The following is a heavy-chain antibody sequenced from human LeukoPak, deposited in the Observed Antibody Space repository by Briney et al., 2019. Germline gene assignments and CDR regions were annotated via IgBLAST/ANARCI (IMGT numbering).Heavy chain of an antibody. CDR2: INPSGGST. J-gene: IGHJ1*01. Sequence: GASVKVSCKASGYTFTSYGISWVRQAPGQGLEWMGIINPSGGSTSYAQKFQGRVTMTRDTSTSTVYMELSSLRSEDTAVYYCARVGGDYLSAEYFQHWGQGTLVTVSS. CDR1: GYTFTSYG. V-gene: IGHV1-46*01. CDR3: ARVGGDYLSAEYFQH. D-gene: IGHD4-17*01.